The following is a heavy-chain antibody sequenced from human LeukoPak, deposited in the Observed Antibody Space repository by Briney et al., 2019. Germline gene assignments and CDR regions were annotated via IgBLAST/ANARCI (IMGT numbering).Heavy chain of an antibody. D-gene: IGHD3-10*01. CDR1: GGSISSYY. V-gene: IGHV4-4*07. CDR3: ARSPYGYYGSGRYYYYGMDV. CDR2: IYTSGST. J-gene: IGHJ6*02. Sequence: KPSETLSLTCTVSGGSISSYYWSWIRQPAGKGLEWIGSIYTSGSTNYNPSLKSRVTMSVDTSKNQFSLKLSSVTAADTAVYYCARSPYGYYGSGRYYYYGMDVWGQGTTVTVSS.